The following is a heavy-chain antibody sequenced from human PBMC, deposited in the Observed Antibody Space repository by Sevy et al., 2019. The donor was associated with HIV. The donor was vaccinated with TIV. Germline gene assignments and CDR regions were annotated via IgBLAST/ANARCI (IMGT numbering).Heavy chain of an antibody. CDR1: GFTFSSYA. Sequence: GGSLRLSCAASGFTFSSYAMSWVRQAPGKGLEWVSAISGSGGSTYYADSVKGRFTISRDNSKNTLYLQMNSLRAEDTAVYYCAKDSQTEYYDSSGFFDYWGQGTLVTVSS. D-gene: IGHD3-22*01. CDR3: AKDSQTEYYDSSGFFDY. V-gene: IGHV3-23*01. CDR2: ISGSGGST. J-gene: IGHJ4*02.